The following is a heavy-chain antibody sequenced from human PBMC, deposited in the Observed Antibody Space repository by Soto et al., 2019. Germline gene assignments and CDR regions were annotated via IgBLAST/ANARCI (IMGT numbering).Heavy chain of an antibody. CDR1: GFIFSNYA. CDR3: AKGAMRSFYALDV. CDR2: ISSNGRAT. J-gene: IGHJ6*02. V-gene: IGHV3-23*01. D-gene: IGHD2-2*01. Sequence: EVQLLESGGDLVQPGGSLRLSCAASGFIFSNYAMTWARQAPGKGPEWVSGISSNGRATYHADSVEGRFTISRDNSKNTLYLQMNSLRAEDTALYYCAKGAMRSFYALDVWGQGTTVTVSS.